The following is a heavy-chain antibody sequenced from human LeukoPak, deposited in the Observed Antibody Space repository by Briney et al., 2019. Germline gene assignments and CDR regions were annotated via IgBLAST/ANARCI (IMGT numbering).Heavy chain of an antibody. CDR2: INPNSGGT. CDR1: GYTFTGYY. V-gene: IGHV1-2*02. D-gene: IGHD5-12*01. CDR3: ARGRLRSPYDMDV. J-gene: IGHJ6*03. Sequence: GASVKVPCKASGYTFTGYYMHWVRQAPGQGLEWMGWINPNSGGTNYAQKFQGRVTMTRDTSISTAYMELSRLRSDDTAVYYCARGRLRSPYDMDVWGKGTTLTVSS.